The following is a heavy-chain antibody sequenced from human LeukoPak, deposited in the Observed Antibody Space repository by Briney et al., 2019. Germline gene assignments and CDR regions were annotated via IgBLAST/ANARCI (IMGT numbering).Heavy chain of an antibody. CDR1: GFTFSSYS. CDR3: ARSYSSGWYRSDY. V-gene: IGHV3-21*01. CDR2: ISSSSSYI. Sequence: PGGSLRLSCAASGFTFSSYSMNWVRQAPGKGLEWVSSISSSSSYIYYADSVEGRFTISRDNAKNSLYLQMNSLRAEDTAVYYCARSYSSGWYRSDYWGQGTLVTVSS. D-gene: IGHD6-19*01. J-gene: IGHJ4*02.